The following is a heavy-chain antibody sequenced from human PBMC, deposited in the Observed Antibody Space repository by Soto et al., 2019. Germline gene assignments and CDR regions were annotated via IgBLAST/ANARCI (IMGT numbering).Heavy chain of an antibody. D-gene: IGHD6-19*01. J-gene: IGHJ6*03. V-gene: IGHV4-4*02. CDR2: IYHSGST. CDR3: ARDGARDRSGSYMDV. CDR1: SGSISSSNW. Sequence: SETLSLTCAVSSGSISSSNWWSWVRQPPGKGLEWIGEIYHSGSTNYNPSFKSRVTISVDKSKNQFSLKLSSVTAADTAVYYCARDGARDRSGSYMDVGGKGTTVTVSS.